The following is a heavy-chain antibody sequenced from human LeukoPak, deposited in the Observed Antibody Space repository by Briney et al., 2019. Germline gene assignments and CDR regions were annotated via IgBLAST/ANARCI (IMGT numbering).Heavy chain of an antibody. CDR1: GGSFSGYY. Sequence: LETLSLTCAVYGGSFSGYYWSWIRQPPGKGLEWIGEINHSGSTNYNPSLKSRVTISVDTSKNQFSLKLSSVTAADTAVYYCARGRVAAVFYGMDVWGQGTTVTVSS. V-gene: IGHV4-34*01. J-gene: IGHJ6*02. CDR3: ARGRVAAVFYGMDV. CDR2: INHSGST. D-gene: IGHD6-13*01.